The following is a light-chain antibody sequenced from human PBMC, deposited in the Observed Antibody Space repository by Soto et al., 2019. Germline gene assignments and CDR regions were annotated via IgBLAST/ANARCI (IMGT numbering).Light chain of an antibody. V-gene: IGKV1-33*01. Sequence: DIQMTQSPSSLSASVGDRVTITCQASQNINNYLNWYQQKPGNAPKLLIYDASNLETGVPSRFSGGGSATYFTFTISSLQPEDIATYYCQQYDNLPLTCGGGNKGDIK. CDR1: QNINNY. J-gene: IGKJ4*01. CDR2: DAS. CDR3: QQYDNLPLT.